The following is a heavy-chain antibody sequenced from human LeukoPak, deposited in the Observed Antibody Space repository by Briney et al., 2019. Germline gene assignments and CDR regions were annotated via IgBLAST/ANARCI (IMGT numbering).Heavy chain of an antibody. CDR2: ISWNSGSI. J-gene: IGHJ4*02. V-gene: IGHV3-9*01. CDR1: GFTFDDYA. CDR3: AKGGAVVPAAFDY. Sequence: GGSLRLSCAASGFTFDDYAMHWVRQAPGKGLEWVSGISWNSGSIGYADSVKGRFTISRDNAKNSLYLQMNSLGAEDTALYYCAKGGAVVPAAFDYWGQGTLVTVSS. D-gene: IGHD2-2*01.